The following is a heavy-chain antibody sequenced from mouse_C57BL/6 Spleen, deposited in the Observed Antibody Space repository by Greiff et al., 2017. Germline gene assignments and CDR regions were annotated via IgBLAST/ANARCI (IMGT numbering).Heavy chain of an antibody. CDR2: ILPGSGST. J-gene: IGHJ2*01. CDR3: VKSGSRNAY. V-gene: IGHV1-9*01. Sequence: QVQLQPSGAELMKPGASVKLSCKATGYTFTGYWIEWVKQRPGHGLEWIGEILPGSGSTNSNEKFKGKATFTAATSSNTAYMQLSNLSSSHSAIYSSVKSGSRNAYWGQGTTLTVSS. D-gene: IGHD1-1*01. CDR1: GYTFTGYW.